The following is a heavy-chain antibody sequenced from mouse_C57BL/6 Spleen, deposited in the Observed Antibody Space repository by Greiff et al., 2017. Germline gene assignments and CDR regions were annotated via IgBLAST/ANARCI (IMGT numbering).Heavy chain of an antibody. J-gene: IGHJ3*01. V-gene: IGHV1-18*01. CDR3: ARRQLTGPWFAY. Sequence: EVQLQESGPELVKPGASVKIPCKASGYTFTDYNMDWVKQSHGKSLEWIGDINPNNGGTIYNQKFKGKATLTVDKSSSTAYMELRSLTSEDTAVYYCARRQLTGPWFAYWGQGTLVTVSA. D-gene: IGHD4-1*01. CDR1: GYTFTDYN. CDR2: INPNNGGT.